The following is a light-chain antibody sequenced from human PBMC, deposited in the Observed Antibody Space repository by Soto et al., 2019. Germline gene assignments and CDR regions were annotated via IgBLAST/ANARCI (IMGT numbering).Light chain of an antibody. V-gene: IGLV2-14*01. Sequence: QSALTQPASVSGSPGQSITFSCTGTSSDIGGYNYVSWYQQRPGKAHKLMIYEVSKRPSGVSNRFYGSKSGNTASLTISGLQADDEADYYCSSYTSSRPYVFGTGTKVTVL. CDR2: EVS. J-gene: IGLJ1*01. CDR3: SSYTSSRPYV. CDR1: SSDIGGYNY.